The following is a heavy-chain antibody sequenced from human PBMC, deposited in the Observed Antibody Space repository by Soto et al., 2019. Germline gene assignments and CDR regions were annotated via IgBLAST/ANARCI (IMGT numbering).Heavy chain of an antibody. CDR3: ARDSIGYCSSTSCYTYYYYMDV. V-gene: IGHV3-48*01. CDR1: GFTFSSYS. J-gene: IGHJ6*03. D-gene: IGHD2-2*02. Sequence: GGSLRLSCAASGFTFSSYSMNWVRQAPGKGLEWVSYISSSSSTIYYADSVKGRFTISGHNAKNSLYLQMNSLRAEDTAVYYCARDSIGYCSSTSCYTYYYYMDVWGKGTTVTVSS. CDR2: ISSSSSTI.